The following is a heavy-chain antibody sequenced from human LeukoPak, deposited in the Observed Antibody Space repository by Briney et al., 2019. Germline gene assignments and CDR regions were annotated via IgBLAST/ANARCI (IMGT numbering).Heavy chain of an antibody. D-gene: IGHD3-22*01. J-gene: IGHJ4*02. V-gene: IGHV1-2*02. Sequence: VASVKVSRKASGYTFTGYYMHWVRQAPGQGLEWMGWINPNSGGTNYAQKFQGRVTMTRDTSIRTAYMELSRLRSDDTAVYYCARVDTYYYDSSGYYPWYFDYWGQGTLVTVSS. CDR2: INPNSGGT. CDR1: GYTFTGYY. CDR3: ARVDTYYYDSSGYYPWYFDY.